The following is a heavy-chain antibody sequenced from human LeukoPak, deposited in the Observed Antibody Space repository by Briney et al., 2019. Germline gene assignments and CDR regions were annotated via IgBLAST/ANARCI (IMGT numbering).Heavy chain of an antibody. V-gene: IGHV3-23*01. CDR3: AKRPYSGSYYFDY. CDR1: GFTFSSYA. Sequence: GGSLRLSCAASGFTFSSYAMSWVRQAPGKGLEWVSAISGSGYSTYYADSVKGRFTISRDNSKNTLYLQMNSLRAEDTAVYYCAKRPYSGSYYFDYWGQGTLVTVSS. J-gene: IGHJ4*02. CDR2: ISGSGYST. D-gene: IGHD1-26*01.